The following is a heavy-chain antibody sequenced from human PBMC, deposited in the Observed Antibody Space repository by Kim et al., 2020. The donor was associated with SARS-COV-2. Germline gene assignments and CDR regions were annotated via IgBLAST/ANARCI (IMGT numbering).Heavy chain of an antibody. J-gene: IGHJ3*01. CDR2: IKQDGSEK. CDR1: GFTFSRYW. CDR3: ATAGAAYCGGDCYSGDA. Sequence: GGSLRLSCAASGFTFSRYWMSWVRQAPGKGLEWVANIKQDGSEKYYVDSVKGRFTISRDNAKNSLYLQMNSLRAEDTAVYYCATAGAAYCGGDCYSGDA. V-gene: IGHV3-7*05. D-gene: IGHD2-21*02.